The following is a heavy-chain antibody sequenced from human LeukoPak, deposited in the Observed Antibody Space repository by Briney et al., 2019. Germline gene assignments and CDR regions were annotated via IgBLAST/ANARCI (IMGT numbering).Heavy chain of an antibody. Sequence: GGPLRLSCGASGFPLSSHAMSWVRQAPGKGLEWVSAISGSGGSTYYADSVKGRFPISRDNSENTLYLQMNSLRAEDTSVYYCAVSGGDSSWFDPWGQGTLVTVSS. J-gene: IGHJ5*02. V-gene: IGHV3-23*01. D-gene: IGHD2-21*02. CDR3: AVSGGDSSWFDP. CDR1: GFPLSSHA. CDR2: ISGSGGST.